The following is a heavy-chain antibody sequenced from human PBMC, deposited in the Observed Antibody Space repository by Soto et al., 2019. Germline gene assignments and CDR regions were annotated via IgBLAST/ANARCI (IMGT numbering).Heavy chain of an antibody. CDR3: AAEYCISTSCWPKTFDY. J-gene: IGHJ4*02. Sequence: ASVKVSCKASGGTFSSYAISWVRQAPGQGLEWMGGIIPIFGTANYAQKFQGRVTITADESTSTAYMELSSLRSEDTAVYYCAAEYCISTSCWPKTFDYWGQGTLVTVSS. V-gene: IGHV1-69*13. CDR1: GGTFSSYA. CDR2: IIPIFGTA. D-gene: IGHD2-2*01.